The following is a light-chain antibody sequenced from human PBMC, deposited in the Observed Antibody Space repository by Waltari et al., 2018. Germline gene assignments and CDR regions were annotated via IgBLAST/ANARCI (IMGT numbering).Light chain of an antibody. J-gene: IGKJ3*01. V-gene: IGKV3D-15*01. CDR3: QQYYSSPFT. CDR2: GAS. CDR1: QSVSSN. Sequence: EIVMTQSPATLSVSPGERATLSCRASQSVSSNLAWYQQKPGQAPRLLIYGASTRATGIPARFSGSGSGTDFTLTISSLQAEDVAVYYCQQYYSSPFTFGPGTKVAIK.